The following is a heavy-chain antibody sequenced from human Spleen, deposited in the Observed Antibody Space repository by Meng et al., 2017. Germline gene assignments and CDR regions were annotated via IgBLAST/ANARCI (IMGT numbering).Heavy chain of an antibody. J-gene: IGHJ4*02. CDR1: GFTFSSYA. CDR2: ISHDESNT. CDR3: ARDSRSGYSYGTFDY. D-gene: IGHD5-18*01. V-gene: IGHV3-30*01. Sequence: GESLKISCAASGFTFSSYAMGWVRQAPGKGLEWVAVISHDESNTFYADSVKGRFTISRDNSKSTVYLQMNSLRPEDTAVYYCARDSRSGYSYGTFDYWGQGTLVTVSS.